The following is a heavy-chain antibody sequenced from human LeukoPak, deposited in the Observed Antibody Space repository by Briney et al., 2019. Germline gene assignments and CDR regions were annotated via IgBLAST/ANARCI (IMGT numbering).Heavy chain of an antibody. Sequence: SETLSLTCTVSGGSISSGSYYWSWIRQPAGKGLEWIGRIYTSGSTNYNPSLKSRVTISVDTSKNQFSLKLSSVTAADTAVYYCARDLPDTTPHPWDNYYYMDVWGKGTTVTVSS. CDR2: IYTSGST. J-gene: IGHJ6*03. CDR3: ARDLPDTTPHPWDNYYYMDV. CDR1: GGSISSGSYY. D-gene: IGHD1-14*01. V-gene: IGHV4-61*02.